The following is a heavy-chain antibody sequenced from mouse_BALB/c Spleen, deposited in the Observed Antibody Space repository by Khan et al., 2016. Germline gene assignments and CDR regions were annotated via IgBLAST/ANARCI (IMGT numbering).Heavy chain of an antibody. CDR1: GYTFTDYS. Sequence: QIQLVQSGPELKKPGETVKISCKASGYTFTDYSMHWVKQAPGKGLKWMGWINTETGEPTYADDFKGRFAFSLETSASTAYLQINNLKNEDTATXFCDERVRWYFDYWGAGTTVTVSS. CDR3: DERVRWYFDY. J-gene: IGHJ1*01. V-gene: IGHV9-2-1*01. D-gene: IGHD2-14*01. CDR2: INTETGEP.